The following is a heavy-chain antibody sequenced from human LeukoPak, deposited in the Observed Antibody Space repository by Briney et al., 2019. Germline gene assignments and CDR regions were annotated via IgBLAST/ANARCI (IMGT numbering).Heavy chain of an antibody. V-gene: IGHV3-21*01. Sequence: PGGSPRLSCAASGFTFSTYNMNWVRQAPGKGLEWVSSISTSSIYIYYADSVKGRFTISRDNAKNSVYLQMNSLRAEDTAVYYCARDQDWNDRGGLDYWGQGTLVTVSS. J-gene: IGHJ4*02. CDR2: ISTSSIYI. CDR3: ARDQDWNDRGGLDY. D-gene: IGHD1-1*01. CDR1: GFTFSTYN.